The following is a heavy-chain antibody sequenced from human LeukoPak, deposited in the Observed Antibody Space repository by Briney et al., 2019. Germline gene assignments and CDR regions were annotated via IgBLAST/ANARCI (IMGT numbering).Heavy chain of an antibody. CDR2: IKQDGSEE. Sequence: GGSLRLSCAASGFTFSSYWMSWVRQAPGKGLEWVANIKQDGSEEYYVDSVKGRFTISRDNAKNSLYLQMNSLRAEDTAVYYCASRVWSGYYTYYFDYWGQGTLVTVSS. J-gene: IGHJ4*02. CDR3: ASRVWSGYYTYYFDY. CDR1: GFTFSSYW. D-gene: IGHD3-3*01. V-gene: IGHV3-7*01.